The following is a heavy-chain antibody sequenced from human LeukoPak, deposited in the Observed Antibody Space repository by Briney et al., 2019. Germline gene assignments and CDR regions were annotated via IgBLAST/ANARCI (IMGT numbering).Heavy chain of an antibody. V-gene: IGHV1-18*01. J-gene: IGHJ4*02. Sequence: GASVKVSCEASGYTFTSFGISWVRQAPGQGLEWMGWISAYNGNTNYAQKLQGRVTMTTDTSTSTAYMELRSLRSDDTAVYYCARDQLAVAGTCYFDYWGQGTLVTVSS. CDR1: GYTFTSFG. CDR3: ARDQLAVAGTCYFDY. D-gene: IGHD6-19*01. CDR2: ISAYNGNT.